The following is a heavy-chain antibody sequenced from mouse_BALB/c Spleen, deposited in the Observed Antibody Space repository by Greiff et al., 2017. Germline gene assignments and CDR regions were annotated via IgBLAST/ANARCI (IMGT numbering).Heavy chain of an antibody. CDR1: GFSLTSYG. CDR3: AKQRPITTVVGDAMDY. V-gene: IGHV2-3*01. Sequence: QVQLQQSGPGLVAPSQSLSITCTVSGFSLTSYGVSWVRQPPGKGLEWLGVIWGDGSTNYHSALISRLSISKDNSKSQVFLKLNSLQTDDTATYYCAKQRPITTVVGDAMDYWGQGTSVTVSS. J-gene: IGHJ4*01. CDR2: IWGDGST. D-gene: IGHD1-1*01.